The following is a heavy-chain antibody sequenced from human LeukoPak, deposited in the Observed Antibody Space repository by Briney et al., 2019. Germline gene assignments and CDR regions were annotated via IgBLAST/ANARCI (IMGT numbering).Heavy chain of an antibody. J-gene: IGHJ6*03. CDR2: ISSSSSYI. CDR3: ARAGGYCSSTSCFRYYYYYYMDV. Sequence: GGSLRLSCAASGFTFSSYSMNWVRQAPGKGLEWVSSISSSSSYIYYADSVKGRFTISRDNAKNSLYLQMNSLRAEDTAVYYCARAGGYCSSTSCFRYYYYYYMDVWGKGTTVTVSS. CDR1: GFTFSSYS. V-gene: IGHV3-21*01. D-gene: IGHD2-2*01.